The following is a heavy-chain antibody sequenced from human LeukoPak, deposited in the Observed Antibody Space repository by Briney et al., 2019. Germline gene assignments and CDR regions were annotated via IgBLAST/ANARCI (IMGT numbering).Heavy chain of an antibody. CDR1: GGSISSYY. D-gene: IGHD6-6*01. J-gene: IGHJ3*02. Sequence: PSETLSLTCTVSGGSISSYYWGWIRQPAGKGLEWIGRIYTSGSTNYNPSLKSRVTMSVDTSKNQFSLKLSSVTAADTAVYYCAREGYSSSSGLDAFDIWGQGTMVTVSS. V-gene: IGHV4-4*07. CDR3: AREGYSSSSGLDAFDI. CDR2: IYTSGST.